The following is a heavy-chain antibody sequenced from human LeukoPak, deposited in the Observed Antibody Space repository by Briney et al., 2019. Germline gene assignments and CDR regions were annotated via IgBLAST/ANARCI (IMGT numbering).Heavy chain of an antibody. V-gene: IGHV3-30*04. D-gene: IGHD2-2*01. CDR2: IASDGRTT. Sequence: GRALRLSCSASGFTFNDYAMHWVRQAPGLGLEWVAVIASDGRTTYYADSVSGRFTISRDNSNNALSLQMNSLNADDTAVYYCATGAEASYSGTSCYRYFHHWGQGTLVIVSS. J-gene: IGHJ1*01. CDR1: GFTFNDYA. CDR3: ATGAEASYSGTSCYRYFHH.